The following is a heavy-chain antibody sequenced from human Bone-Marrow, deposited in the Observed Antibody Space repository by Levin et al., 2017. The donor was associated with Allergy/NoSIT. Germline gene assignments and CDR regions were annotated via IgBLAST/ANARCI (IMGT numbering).Heavy chain of an antibody. CDR1: GGSVSGYY. V-gene: IGHV4-59*02. D-gene: IGHD1-1*01. J-gene: IGHJ3*01. Sequence: TSETLSLTCSVSGGSVSGYYWSWIRQPPGKGLEWIGYIYYSGNTKYNPSLRSRLTMSVDTSRNHLSLELSSVTAADTAVYSCARDWKGGCRVDEPVNAFDVWGPGTMVTVSS. CDR3: ARDWKGGCRVDEPVNAFDV. CDR2: IYYSGNT.